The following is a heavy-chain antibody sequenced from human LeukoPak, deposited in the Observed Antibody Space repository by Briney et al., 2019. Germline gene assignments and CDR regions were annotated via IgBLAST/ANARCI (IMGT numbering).Heavy chain of an antibody. D-gene: IGHD1-26*01. CDR3: ARGGVYSRDAFDI. J-gene: IGHJ3*02. CDR1: GFTFSSYW. CDR2: INSDGSST. Sequence: PGGSLRLSCAASGFTFSSYWMHWVRQAPGKGLVWVSRINSDGSSTNYADFVKGRLTISRDNAKNTLYLQMNSLRAEDTAVYYCARGGVYSRDAFDIWGQGTMVTVSS. V-gene: IGHV3-74*01.